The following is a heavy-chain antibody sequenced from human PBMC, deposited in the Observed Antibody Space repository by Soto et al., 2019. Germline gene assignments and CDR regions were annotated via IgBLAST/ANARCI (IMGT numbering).Heavy chain of an antibody. Sequence: QVPLVQSGAEVKKPGSSVKVSCKASGGTFSSYAISWVRQAPGQGLAWMGGIIPIFGTANSAQKFQGRVTITADESTSTAYMELSSLRSEDTAVNYWARCNRDGYNNAFDSWGEGTMVTVSS. CDR3: ARCNRDGYNNAFDS. J-gene: IGHJ3*02. CDR1: GGTFSSYA. V-gene: IGHV1-69*01. CDR2: IIPIFGTA. D-gene: IGHD5-12*01.